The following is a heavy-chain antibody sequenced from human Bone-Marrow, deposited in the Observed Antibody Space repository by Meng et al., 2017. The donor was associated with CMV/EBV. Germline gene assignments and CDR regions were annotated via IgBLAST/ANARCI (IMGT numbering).Heavy chain of an antibody. V-gene: IGHV1-8*01. J-gene: IGHJ5*02. CDR1: GYTFTSYD. Sequence: ASVKVSCKASGYTFTSYDINWVRQATGQGLEWMGWMNPNSGNTGYAQKFQGRVTMTRDTSISTAYMELSRLRSDDTAVYYCVSGFGLPAATWFDPWGQGTLVTVSS. CDR2: MNPNSGNT. CDR3: VSGFGLPAATWFDP. D-gene: IGHD2-2*01.